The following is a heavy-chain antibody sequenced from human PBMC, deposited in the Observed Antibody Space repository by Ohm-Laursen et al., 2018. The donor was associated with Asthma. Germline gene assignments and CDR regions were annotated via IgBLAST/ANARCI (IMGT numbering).Heavy chain of an antibody. V-gene: IGHV3-7*03. Sequence: SLRLSCAASKFTFSNHWMNWVRQAPGKGLEWVANINQDGRETRHVDSVKGRFTISRDNAKDSLSLQMNSLRPEDTAFYYCAKLVGVTTAWGQGTLVTVSS. CDR3: AKLVGVTTA. J-gene: IGHJ5*02. D-gene: IGHD4-17*01. CDR1: KFTFSNHW. CDR2: INQDGRET.